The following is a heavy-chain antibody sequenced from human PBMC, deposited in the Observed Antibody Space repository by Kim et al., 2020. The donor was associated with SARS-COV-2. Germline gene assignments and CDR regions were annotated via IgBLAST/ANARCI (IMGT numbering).Heavy chain of an antibody. CDR3: TSRSSSWPPNWFDP. J-gene: IGHJ5*02. CDR2: TYYSGST. V-gene: IGHV4-39*01. CDR1: GGSVNSSRSY. Sequence: SETLSLTCTVSGGSVNSSRSYWVWIRQPPGKALEWIGNTYYSGSTYYNPSFKSRVTISADMSKNQFSLKLTSVTAADTAVYYCTSRSSSWPPNWFDPWGQGILVTVSS. D-gene: IGHD6-13*01.